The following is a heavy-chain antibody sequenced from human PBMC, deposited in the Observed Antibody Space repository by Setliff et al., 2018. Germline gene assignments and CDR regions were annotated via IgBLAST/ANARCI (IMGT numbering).Heavy chain of an antibody. CDR1: GFTFSSYW. CDR2: ISGSGTST. CDR3: AREVNDNFWSGYLYYYGMDV. D-gene: IGHD3-3*01. J-gene: IGHJ6*02. Sequence: GGSLRLSCAASGFTFSSYWMTWVRQAPGKGLEWVSSISGSGTSTSYADSVKGRFTISRDNAKNTLYLQMNSLRAEDTAVYYCAREVNDNFWSGYLYYYGMDVWGQGTTVTVSS. V-gene: IGHV3-74*01.